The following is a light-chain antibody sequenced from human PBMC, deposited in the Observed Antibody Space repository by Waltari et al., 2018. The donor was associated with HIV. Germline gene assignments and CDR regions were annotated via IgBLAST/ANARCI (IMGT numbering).Light chain of an antibody. CDR3: QQYGSSRA. J-gene: IGKJ5*01. Sequence: EIVLTQSPGTLSLSPGERATLSCRASQSVSSSYLAWYQQKPGQAPRLLIYGASSRATGIPDRFSGSGSGTDFTLTISRLEPEDFAVYYCQQYGSSRAFGKGTRLEIK. V-gene: IGKV3-20*01. CDR2: GAS. CDR1: QSVSSSY.